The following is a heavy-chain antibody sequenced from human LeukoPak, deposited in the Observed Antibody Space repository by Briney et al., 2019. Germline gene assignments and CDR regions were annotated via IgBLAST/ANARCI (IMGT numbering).Heavy chain of an antibody. D-gene: IGHD4-17*01. Sequence: PGGSLRLSCAASGYTFSNYALYWVRQAPGKGLEFVSGISNNGGSTYYANSVKGRCTISRDNSKNTLYLQLGSLRPEDMAVYHCARVRDSGDFIDHWGQGSLVTVSS. CDR2: ISNNGGST. J-gene: IGHJ4*02. CDR1: GYTFSNYA. CDR3: ARVRDSGDFIDH. V-gene: IGHV3-64*01.